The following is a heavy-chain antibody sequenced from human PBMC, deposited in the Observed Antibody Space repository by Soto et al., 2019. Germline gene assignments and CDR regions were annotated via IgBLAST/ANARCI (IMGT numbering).Heavy chain of an antibody. CDR2: IRGDLVTT. V-gene: IGHV3-23*01. Sequence: EMQLLESEGDLVQPGGSLRLSCATSGFTVSDHAMHWVRQAPGEGLEWVSGIRGDLVTTPYADSVKGRFTISRDNSKNTLYLQMNSLRAEDTAIYYCVKEGKIGVEGFDFWGQGTLVTVSS. CDR3: VKEGKIGVEGFDF. CDR1: GFTVSDHA. J-gene: IGHJ4*02. D-gene: IGHD3-10*01.